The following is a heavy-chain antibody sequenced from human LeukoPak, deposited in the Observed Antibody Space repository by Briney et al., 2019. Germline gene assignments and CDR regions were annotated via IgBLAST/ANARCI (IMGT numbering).Heavy chain of an antibody. V-gene: IGHV3-23*01. J-gene: IGHJ6*02. D-gene: IGHD2-2*02. CDR3: ASLYYHGMDV. CDR1: GIAFSTYA. CDR2: VSESGEIT. Sequence: GGSLRLSCAASGIAFSTYAMSWVRQAPGKGLEWVSVVSESGEITHYADSVKGRFTISRDNSKNTLYLQMNSLRAEDTAVYYCASLYYHGMDVWGQGTTVTVSS.